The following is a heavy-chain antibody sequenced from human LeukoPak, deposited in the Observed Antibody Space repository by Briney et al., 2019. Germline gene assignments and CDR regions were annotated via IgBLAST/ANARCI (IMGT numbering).Heavy chain of an antibody. D-gene: IGHD5-24*01. CDR3: ARHQGPRDGYNYGRAFDI. CDR1: GGSISSYY. J-gene: IGHJ3*02. V-gene: IGHV4-59*01. CDR2: IYYSGST. Sequence: PSETLSLTCTVSGGSISSYYWSWIRQPPGKGLEWIGYIYYSGSTNYNPSLKSRVTISVDTSKNQFSLKLSSVTAADTAVYYCARHQGPRDGYNYGRAFDIWGQGTMVTVSS.